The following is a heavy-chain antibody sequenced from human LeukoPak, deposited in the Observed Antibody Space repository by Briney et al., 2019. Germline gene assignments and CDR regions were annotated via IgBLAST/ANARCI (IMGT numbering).Heavy chain of an antibody. CDR3: AKSGSSGPAYIDY. D-gene: IGHD3-22*01. Sequence: PGGSLRLSCAASEFTFSSYAMSWVRQAPGKGLEWVSAISGSGGSTYYADSVKGRFTISRDNSKNTLYLQMNSLRAEDTAVYYCAKSGSSGPAYIDYWGQGTLVTVSS. CDR2: ISGSGGST. CDR1: EFTFSSYA. V-gene: IGHV3-23*01. J-gene: IGHJ4*02.